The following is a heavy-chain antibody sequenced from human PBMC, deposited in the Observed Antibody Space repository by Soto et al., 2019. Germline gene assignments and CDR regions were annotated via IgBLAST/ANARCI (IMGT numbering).Heavy chain of an antibody. J-gene: IGHJ4*02. Sequence: NPSETLSLTCTVSGGSISSYYWSWIRQPAGKGLEWIGRIYTSGSTNYNPSLKSRVTMSVDTSKNQFSLKLSSVTAADTAVYYCARDRFSSWQKYYFDYWGQGTLVTAPQ. CDR1: GGSISSYY. CDR2: IYTSGST. D-gene: IGHD6-13*01. CDR3: ARDRFSSWQKYYFDY. V-gene: IGHV4-4*07.